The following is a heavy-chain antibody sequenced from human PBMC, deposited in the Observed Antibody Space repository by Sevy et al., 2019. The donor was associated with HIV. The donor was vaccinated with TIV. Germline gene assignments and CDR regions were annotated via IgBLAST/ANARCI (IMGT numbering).Heavy chain of an antibody. CDR2: INHSGST. CDR1: GGSFSGYY. J-gene: IGHJ6*03. Sequence: SETLSLTCAVYGGSFSGYYWSWIRQPPGKGLEWIGEINHSGSTNYNPSLKSRVTISLDTSKNQFSLKLSSVTAADTAVYYCARGRVDSSGYYYGPYYYYMDVWGKGTTVTVSS. CDR3: ARGRVDSSGYYYGPYYYYMDV. D-gene: IGHD3-22*01. V-gene: IGHV4-34*01.